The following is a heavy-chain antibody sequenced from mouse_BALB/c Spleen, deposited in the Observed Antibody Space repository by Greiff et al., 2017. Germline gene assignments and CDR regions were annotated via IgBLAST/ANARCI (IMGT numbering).Heavy chain of an antibody. J-gene: IGHJ4*01. CDR3: ARNLYGNYGGDAMDY. CDR2: IYPGDGDT. D-gene: IGHD2-1*01. V-gene: IGHV1-82*01. Sequence: QVQLQQSGPELVKPGASVKISCKASGYAFSSSWMNWVKQRPGQGLEWIGRIYPGDGDTNYNGKFKGKATLTADKSSSTAYMQLSSLTSVDSAVYFCARNLYGNYGGDAMDYWGQGTSVTVSS. CDR1: GYAFSSSW.